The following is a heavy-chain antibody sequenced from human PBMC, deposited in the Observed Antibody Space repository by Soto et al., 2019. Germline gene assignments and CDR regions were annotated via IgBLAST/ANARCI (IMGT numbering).Heavy chain of an antibody. CDR3: ARGPAIYCSGGSCYPIDY. V-gene: IGHV1-2*02. CDR2: INPNSGGT. J-gene: IGHJ4*02. D-gene: IGHD2-15*01. Sequence: GXSVKVSCKASGYTFTGYYMHWVRQAPVQGLEWMGWINPNSGGTNYAQKFQGRVTMTRDTSISTAYMELSRLRSDDTAVYYCARGPAIYCSGGSCYPIDYWGQGTLVTVSS. CDR1: GYTFTGYY.